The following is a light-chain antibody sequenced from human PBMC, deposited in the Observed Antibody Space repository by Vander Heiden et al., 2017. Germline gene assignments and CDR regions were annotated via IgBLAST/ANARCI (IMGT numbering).Light chain of an antibody. CDR3: QQRNRYPLT. Sequence: DIQLTQSPSFLSASLGDRVTITCRASQGLRSYLAWYQQKPGKAPKLLIYDASTLQSGVPSRFSGSGSGTEFTLTISRLQPEDFATYYCQQRNRYPLTFGGGTKVEIK. CDR1: QGLRSY. V-gene: IGKV1-9*01. CDR2: DAS. J-gene: IGKJ4*01.